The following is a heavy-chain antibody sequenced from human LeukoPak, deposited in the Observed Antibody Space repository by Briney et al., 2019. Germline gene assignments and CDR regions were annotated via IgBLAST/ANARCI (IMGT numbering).Heavy chain of an antibody. D-gene: IGHD4-17*01. CDR1: GFSFSSYW. CDR3: AKTRKISKDMTTVTSFDY. V-gene: IGHV3-7*01. Sequence: GGSLRLSCAASGFSFSSYWMSWVRQAPGKGLEWVANIKQDESAKYYVDSVKGRFTISRDNAKNSLYLQMNSLRAEDTAVYYCAKTRKISKDMTTVTSFDYWGQGTLVTVSS. CDR2: IKQDESAK. J-gene: IGHJ4*02.